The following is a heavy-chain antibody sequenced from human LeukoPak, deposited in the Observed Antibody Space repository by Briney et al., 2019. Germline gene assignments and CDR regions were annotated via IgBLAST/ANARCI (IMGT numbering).Heavy chain of an antibody. J-gene: IGHJ4*02. Sequence: VSVKVSCKVSGYTLTELSMHWVRQAPGKGLEWMGGLDPEDGETIYAQKFQGRVTMTEDTSTDTAYMELSSLRSEDTAVYYCATKSPYCSCTSCYRLYYWGQGTLVTVSS. CDR1: GYTLTELS. CDR2: LDPEDGET. CDR3: ATKSPYCSCTSCYRLYY. V-gene: IGHV1-24*01. D-gene: IGHD2-2*01.